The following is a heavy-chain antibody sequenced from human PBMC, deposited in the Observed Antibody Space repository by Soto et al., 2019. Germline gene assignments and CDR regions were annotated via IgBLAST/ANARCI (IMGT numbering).Heavy chain of an antibody. Sequence: QVQLVESGGGVVQPGGSLRLSCAASGFTFSNSAMHWVRQAPGKGLEWVSYISFDGNNIYYPDSVRGRFTISRDNYKNTLSLQLNSLRAEDTAVYYCAKGSADDGNCFSCDYWGQGVLVSVSS. D-gene: IGHD2-15*01. V-gene: IGHV3-30*04. J-gene: IGHJ4*02. CDR2: ISFDGNNI. CDR3: AKGSADDGNCFSCDY. CDR1: GFTFSNSA.